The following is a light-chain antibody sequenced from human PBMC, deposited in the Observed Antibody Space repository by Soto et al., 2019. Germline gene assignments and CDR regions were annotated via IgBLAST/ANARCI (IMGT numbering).Light chain of an antibody. CDR1: PSISSW. CDR2: DAS. Sequence: IQMTQSPSTLSASVGDRVTITCRASPSISSWLAWYQQKPGKAPKLLIYDASSLESGVPSRFSGSGSGTEFTLTISSLQPDDFATYYCQQYNSYTMYTFGQGTKLEIK. V-gene: IGKV1-5*01. CDR3: QQYNSYTMYT. J-gene: IGKJ2*01.